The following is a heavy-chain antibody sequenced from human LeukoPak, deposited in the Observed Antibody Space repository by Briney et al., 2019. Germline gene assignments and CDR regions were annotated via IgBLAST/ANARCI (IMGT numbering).Heavy chain of an antibody. CDR1: GGSISSSSYY. Sequence: SETLSLTCTVSGGSISSSSYYWGWIRQPPGKGLEWIGSIYYSGSTYYNPSLKSRVTISVDTSKNQFSLKLSFVTAADTAVYYCARRYSGSYSAFDIWGQGTMVTVSS. J-gene: IGHJ3*02. V-gene: IGHV4-39*01. CDR3: ARRYSGSYSAFDI. CDR2: IYYSGST. D-gene: IGHD1-26*01.